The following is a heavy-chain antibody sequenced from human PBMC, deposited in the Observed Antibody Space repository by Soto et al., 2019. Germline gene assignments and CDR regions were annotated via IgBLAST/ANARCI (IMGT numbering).Heavy chain of an antibody. D-gene: IGHD3-16*01. V-gene: IGHV3-33*01. CDR1: GFTFSNYG. CDR2: IWYDESNK. Sequence: GGSLRLSCAASGFTFSNYGMHWVRQAPGKGLEWVAVIWYDESNKYYGDSVKGRFTISRDNSKNTLYLQMSSLRADDTAVYYSARDRRYASGTNNLPFDHWGQGTLVTVSS. CDR3: ARDRRYASGTNNLPFDH. J-gene: IGHJ4*02.